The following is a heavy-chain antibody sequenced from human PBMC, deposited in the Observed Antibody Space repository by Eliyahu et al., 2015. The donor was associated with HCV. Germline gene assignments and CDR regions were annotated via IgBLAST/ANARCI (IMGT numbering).Heavy chain of an antibody. V-gene: IGHV1-8*01. CDR1: GYTFTSYD. CDR2: MNPNSGNT. D-gene: IGHD3-10*01. J-gene: IGHJ6*03. CDR3: ARFFTGSPTYYYYYMDV. Sequence: QVQLVQSGAEVKKPGASVKVSCKASGYTFTSYDINWVRQATGQGLEWMGWMNPNSGNTGYAQKFQGRVTMTRNTSISTAYMELSSLRSEDTAVYYCARFFTGSPTYYYYYMDVWGKGTTVTVSS.